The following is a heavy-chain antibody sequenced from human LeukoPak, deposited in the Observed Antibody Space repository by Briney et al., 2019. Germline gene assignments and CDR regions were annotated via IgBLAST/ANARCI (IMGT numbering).Heavy chain of an antibody. CDR3: ASRYGSGSYPSLATYNWFDP. V-gene: IGHV4-34*01. Sequence: SETLSLTCAVYGGSFSGYYWTWIRQPPGKGLEWIGEINHSGSTNYSPSLKSRVTISVDTSKNQFSLKLSSVTAADTAVYYCASRYGSGSYPSLATYNWFDPWGQGTLVTVSS. CDR2: INHSGST. D-gene: IGHD3-10*01. CDR1: GGSFSGYY. J-gene: IGHJ5*02.